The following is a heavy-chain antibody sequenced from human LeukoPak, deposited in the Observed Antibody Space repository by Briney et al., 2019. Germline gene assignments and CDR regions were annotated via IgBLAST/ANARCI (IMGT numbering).Heavy chain of an antibody. CDR1: GFGFSNYG. Sequence: GGSLRLSCAASGFGFSNYGMHWVRQAPGKGLEWVAVIWYDGNNKYYADFVRGRFTISRDNSKNTLYLQMNSLRAEDSAVYYCARDGNSGYDYPIFDYWGQGTLVTVSS. CDR2: IWYDGNNK. J-gene: IGHJ4*02. CDR3: ARDGNSGYDYPIFDY. V-gene: IGHV3-33*01. D-gene: IGHD5-12*01.